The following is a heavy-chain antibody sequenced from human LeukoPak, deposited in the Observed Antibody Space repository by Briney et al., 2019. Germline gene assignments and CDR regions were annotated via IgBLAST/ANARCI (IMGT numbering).Heavy chain of an antibody. CDR3: AKAVGYCSSTSCFGYYYYMDV. Sequence: GGSLRLSCAASGFTFSSYGMHWVRQAPGKGLEWVAFIRYDGSNKYYADSVKGRFTISRDNPKNTLYLQMNSLRAEDTAVYYCAKAVGYCSSTSCFGYYYYMDVWGKGTTVTVSS. CDR1: GFTFSSYG. CDR2: IRYDGSNK. V-gene: IGHV3-30*02. J-gene: IGHJ6*03. D-gene: IGHD2-2*01.